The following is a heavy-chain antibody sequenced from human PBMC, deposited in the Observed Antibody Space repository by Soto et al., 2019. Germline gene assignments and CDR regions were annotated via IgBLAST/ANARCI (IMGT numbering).Heavy chain of an antibody. CDR2: IYYSGST. Sequence: QVQLQESGPGLVKPSQTLSLTCTVSGGSISSGGYYWSWIRQHPGKGLEWIGYIYYSGSTYYNPSLKSRVTISVDTSKNQFSLKLSSVTAADTAVYYSAREATVVAATYFDYWGQGTLVTVSS. V-gene: IGHV4-31*03. J-gene: IGHJ4*02. CDR3: AREATVVAATYFDY. D-gene: IGHD2-15*01. CDR1: GGSISSGGYY.